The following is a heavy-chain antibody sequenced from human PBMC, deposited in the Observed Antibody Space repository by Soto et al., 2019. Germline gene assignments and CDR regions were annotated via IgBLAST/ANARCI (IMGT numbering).Heavy chain of an antibody. CDR1: SDSISSSYW. Sequence: QVQLQESGPGLVKPSGTLSLTCTVSSDSISSSYWWTWVRQPPGKGLEWIGKIYHNGNTDYNPSLKSRVSISVDGSKDQFYLKLTSVTAADTALYYCTRNSGHSNYVIDYWGPGTLVTVSS. CDR2: IYHNGNT. J-gene: IGHJ4*02. D-gene: IGHD4-4*01. V-gene: IGHV4-4*02. CDR3: TRNSGHSNYVIDY.